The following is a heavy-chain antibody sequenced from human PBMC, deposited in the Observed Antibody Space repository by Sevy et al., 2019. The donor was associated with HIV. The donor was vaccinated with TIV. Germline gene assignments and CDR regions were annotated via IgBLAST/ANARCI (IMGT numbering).Heavy chain of an antibody. CDR1: GFSFNSYA. Sequence: GESLKISCTPSGFSFNSYALTWVRQAPGRGLEWVSSITGTGVDAYYADSVRGRFTISRDNFKNILYLQMDCLRVEDTAVYYCAKVRGSGRYDFDYSDQGTMVTVSS. CDR2: ITGTGVDA. J-gene: IGHJ4*02. V-gene: IGHV3-23*01. D-gene: IGHD3-10*01. CDR3: AKVRGSGRYDFDY.